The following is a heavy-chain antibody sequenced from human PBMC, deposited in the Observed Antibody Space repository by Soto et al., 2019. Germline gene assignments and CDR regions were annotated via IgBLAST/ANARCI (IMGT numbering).Heavy chain of an antibody. V-gene: IGHV3-7*03. CDR2: VNEDGSEK. Sequence: EVQLVESGGGLVQPGGSLRLSCAASGFTFSSYYMSWVRQAQGKGLEWVANVNEDGSEKYYVDSVRGRFTISRDSVKNSVDLQMNSLRAEDSAVYHCARGSGFLIDYWGQGILVTVSS. CDR3: ARGSGFLIDY. CDR1: GFTFSSYY. J-gene: IGHJ4*02.